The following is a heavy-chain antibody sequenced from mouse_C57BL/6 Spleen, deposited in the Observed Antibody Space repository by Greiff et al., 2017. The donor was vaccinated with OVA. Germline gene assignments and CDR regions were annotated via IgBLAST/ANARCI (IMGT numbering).Heavy chain of an antibody. CDR3: ARGQGPLYYYAMDY. D-gene: IGHD3-3*01. CDR1: GYTFTSYW. Sequence: VQLQQPGAELVMPGASVKLSCKASGYTFTSYWMHWVKQRPGQGLEWIGEIDPSDSYTNYNQKFKGKSTLTVDKSSSTAYMQLSSLTSEDSAVYYYARGQGPLYYYAMDYWGQGTSVTVSS. CDR2: IDPSDSYT. J-gene: IGHJ4*01. V-gene: IGHV1-69*01.